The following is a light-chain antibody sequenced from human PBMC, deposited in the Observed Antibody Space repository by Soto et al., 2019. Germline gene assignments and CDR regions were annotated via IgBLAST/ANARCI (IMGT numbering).Light chain of an antibody. CDR1: RGHSSYI. Sequence: QPVLTQSSSASASLGSSVKLTCTLSRGHSSYIIAWHQQQPGKAPRYLMKLAVSGSYNKGSGVPDRFSGSSSGADRYLTISNLQFEDEAEYYGETGDNNILVFGGGTKLTVL. CDR2: LAVSGSY. V-gene: IGLV4-60*02. J-gene: IGLJ2*01. CDR3: ETGDNNILV.